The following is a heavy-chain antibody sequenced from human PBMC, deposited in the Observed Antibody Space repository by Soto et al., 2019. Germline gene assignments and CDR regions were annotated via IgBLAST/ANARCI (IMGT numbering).Heavy chain of an antibody. D-gene: IGHD1-20*01. CDR1: GGSITNGAYY. Sequence: KPSETLSLTCTVSGGSITNGAYYWGWIRQRPGKGLEWIGYRHYSGSTYYNPTLKSRLVISVDTSQNQFSLSLNSVTAADTAVYYCARALYNWNFRSYFFDSWGQGTLVTVSS. J-gene: IGHJ4*02. V-gene: IGHV4-31*03. CDR3: ARALYNWNFRSYFFDS. CDR2: RHYSGST.